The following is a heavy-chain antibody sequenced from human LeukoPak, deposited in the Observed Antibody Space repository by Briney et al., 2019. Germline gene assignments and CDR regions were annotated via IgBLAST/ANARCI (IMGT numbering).Heavy chain of an antibody. CDR3: ALSSSWYGGFFDY. V-gene: IGHV3-30*03. CDR1: GFTFSSYG. Sequence: PGGSLRLSCAASGFTFSSYGMHWVRQAPGKGLEWVAVISYDGSNKYYADSVKGRFTISRDNSENTLYLQMNSLRAEDTAVYYCALSSSWYGGFFDYWGQGTLVTVSS. J-gene: IGHJ4*02. D-gene: IGHD6-13*01. CDR2: ISYDGSNK.